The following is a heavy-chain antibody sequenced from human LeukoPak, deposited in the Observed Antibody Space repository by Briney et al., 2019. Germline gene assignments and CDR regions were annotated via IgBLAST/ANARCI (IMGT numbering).Heavy chain of an antibody. D-gene: IGHD3-22*01. CDR3: GGSSGYYYEGAFDI. J-gene: IGHJ3*02. V-gene: IGHV4-38-2*02. Sequence: PSETLSLTCTVSGYSISSGYYWGWIRQPPGKGLEWIGSIYHSGSTYYNPSLKSRVTTSVDTSKNQFSLKLSSVTAADTAVYYCGGSSGYYYEGAFDIWGQGTMVTVSS. CDR2: IYHSGST. CDR1: GYSISSGYY.